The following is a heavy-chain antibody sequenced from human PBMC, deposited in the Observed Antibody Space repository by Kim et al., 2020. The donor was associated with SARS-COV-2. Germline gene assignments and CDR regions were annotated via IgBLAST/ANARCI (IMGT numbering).Heavy chain of an antibody. D-gene: IGHD3-16*01. J-gene: IGHJ3*02. Sequence: GGSLRLSCATSGFTFSAYDMNWVRQAPGKGLEWLSFITKSSTTIYYADSVEGRFTISKNKPKNPWFLQLNTLRETAPPLIYLVRDRMGVAFNMWAHGTMV. CDR2: ITKSSTTI. CDR3: VRDRMGVAFNM. V-gene: IGHV3-48*02. CDR1: GFTFSAYD.